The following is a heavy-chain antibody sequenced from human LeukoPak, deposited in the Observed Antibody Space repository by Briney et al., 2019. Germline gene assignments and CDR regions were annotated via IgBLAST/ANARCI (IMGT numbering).Heavy chain of an antibody. Sequence: PSQTLSLTCTVSGGSISSGDYYWSWIRQPPGKGLEWSGYIYYSGITYYNPSLKSRVTISADTSKNQFSLQLSSVTAADTAVYYCARVPYSYDSSGYPTLDAFDFWGQGTMVTVSS. J-gene: IGHJ3*01. CDR2: IYYSGIT. D-gene: IGHD3-22*01. CDR1: GGSISSGDYY. CDR3: ARVPYSYDSSGYPTLDAFDF. V-gene: IGHV4-30-4*01.